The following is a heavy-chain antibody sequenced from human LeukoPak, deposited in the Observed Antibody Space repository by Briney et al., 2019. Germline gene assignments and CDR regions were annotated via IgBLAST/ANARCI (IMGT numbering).Heavy chain of an antibody. CDR1: GFAFSSYG. V-gene: IGHV3-33*01. Sequence: GGSLRLSCAASGFAFSSYGMHWVRQAPGKGLEWVAVIWYDGSNKYYADSVKGRFTISRGNSKNTLYLQMNSLRAEDTAVYYCAREPLFCSSTSCYIYFQHWGQGTLVTVSS. CDR3: AREPLFCSSTSCYIYFQH. D-gene: IGHD2-2*02. J-gene: IGHJ1*01. CDR2: IWYDGSNK.